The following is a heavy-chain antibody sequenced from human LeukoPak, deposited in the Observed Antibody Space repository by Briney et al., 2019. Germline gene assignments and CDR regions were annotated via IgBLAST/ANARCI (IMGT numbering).Heavy chain of an antibody. CDR2: ISHTGSTM. Sequence: GALRLSCSASGFSFSSYSMNWGRPAPGEGLGWGSYISHTGSTMSYADSVKGRFTISRDNARNSLYLQMNSLRAEDTAVYYCAIPPLSGTGSSRPLAGMDVWGQGITVTVSS. J-gene: IGHJ6*02. CDR1: GFSFSSYS. V-gene: IGHV3-48*04. CDR3: AIPPLSGTGSSRPLAGMDV. D-gene: IGHD3-10*01.